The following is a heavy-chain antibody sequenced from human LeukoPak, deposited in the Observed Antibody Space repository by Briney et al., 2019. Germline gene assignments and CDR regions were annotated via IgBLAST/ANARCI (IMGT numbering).Heavy chain of an antibody. CDR3: ARAASNGGWYGGWFDP. D-gene: IGHD6-19*01. CDR2: IYYSGST. CDR1: GGSISSYY. Sequence: SETLSLTCTVSGGSISSYYWSWIRQPPGKGLEWIGYIYYSGSTNYNPSLKSRVTISVDTSKNQFSLKLSSVTAADTAVYYCARAASNGGWYGGWFDPWGQGTLVTVSS. V-gene: IGHV4-59*01. J-gene: IGHJ5*02.